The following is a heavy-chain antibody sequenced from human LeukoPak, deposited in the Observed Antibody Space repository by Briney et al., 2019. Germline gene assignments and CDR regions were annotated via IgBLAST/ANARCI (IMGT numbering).Heavy chain of an antibody. Sequence: GGSLRLSCAASGFTFSSYGMHWVRQAPGKGLEWVAFIRYDGSNKYYADSVKGRFTMSRDNSKNTLYLQMNSLRAEDTAVYYCAKDWDDYYGSGSYFDYWGQGTLVTVSS. CDR2: IRYDGSNK. CDR1: GFTFSSYG. D-gene: IGHD3-10*01. CDR3: AKDWDDYYGSGSYFDY. J-gene: IGHJ4*02. V-gene: IGHV3-30*02.